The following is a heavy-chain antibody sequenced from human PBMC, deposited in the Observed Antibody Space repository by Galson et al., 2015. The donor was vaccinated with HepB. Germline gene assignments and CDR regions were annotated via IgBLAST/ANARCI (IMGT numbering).Heavy chain of an antibody. CDR1: GYSFISYW. Sequence: QSGAEVKKPGESLKISCKGSGYSFISYWISWVRQMPGKGLEWMGRIDPSDSYTNYSPSFQGHVTISADKSISTAYLQWSSLKASDTAMYYCARHRIGSALAETPYYDSSGYFDYWGQGTTVIVSS. V-gene: IGHV5-10-1*01. CDR3: ARHRIGSALAETPYYDSSGYFDY. CDR2: IDPSDSYT. J-gene: IGHJ4*03. D-gene: IGHD3-22*01.